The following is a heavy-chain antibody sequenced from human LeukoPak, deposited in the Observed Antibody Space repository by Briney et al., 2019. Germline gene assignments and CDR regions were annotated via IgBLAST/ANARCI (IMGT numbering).Heavy chain of an antibody. D-gene: IGHD2-15*01. CDR3: ARCGPYCSGGSCYSGVVDY. V-gene: IGHV4-59*01. Sequence: SETLSLTCTVSGGSISSYYWSWIRQPPGKGLEWIGYIYYSGSTNYNPSLKSRVTISVDTSKNQFSLKLSSVTAADTAVYYCARCGPYCSGGSCYSGVVDYWGQGTLVTVPS. CDR2: IYYSGST. J-gene: IGHJ4*02. CDR1: GGSISSYY.